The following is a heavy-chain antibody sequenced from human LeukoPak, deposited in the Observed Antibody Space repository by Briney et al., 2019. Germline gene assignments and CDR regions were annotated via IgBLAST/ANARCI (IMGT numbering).Heavy chain of an antibody. J-gene: IGHJ4*02. V-gene: IGHV3-15*01. CDR3: TTATKSGTYSRGY. CDR2: IKSKTDGGTT. CDR1: GFTFRNDW. Sequence: GGSLRLSCAASGFTFRNDWMNWVRQAPGKGLEWVGRIKSKTDGGTTDYAAPVKGRFTISRDDSKNTLYLQMSSLKTEDTAVYYCTTATKSGTYSRGYWGQGTLVTVSS. D-gene: IGHD1-26*01.